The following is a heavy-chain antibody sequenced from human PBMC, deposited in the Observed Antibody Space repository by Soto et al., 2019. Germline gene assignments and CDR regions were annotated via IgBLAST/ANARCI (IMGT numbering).Heavy chain of an antibody. J-gene: IGHJ5*01. D-gene: IGHD5-12*01. CDR3: VRSGTARLLRHSWFDT. Sequence: EVQLVESGGGLVKPGGSLRLSCAAPGFTFNTYDMNWVRQAPGKGLEWVSSITTSSAYIYYADSLKGRITISRDNAKNSLFLQMNSLIVEDTAVYYCVRSGTARLLRHSWFDTWGHGTLVTVSS. V-gene: IGHV3-21*01. CDR1: GFTFNTYD. CDR2: ITTSSAYI.